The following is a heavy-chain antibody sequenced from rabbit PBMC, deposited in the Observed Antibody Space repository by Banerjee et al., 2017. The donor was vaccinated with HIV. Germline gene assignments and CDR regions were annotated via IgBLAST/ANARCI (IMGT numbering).Heavy chain of an antibody. CDR1: GISFSTNYR. Sequence: QEQVEESGGDLVKPGASLTLTCKASGISFSTNYRIYWVRQAPGKGLEWIAAIYAGSIFGTWYASWVNGRFTISKTSSTTVTLEMTSLTAADTATYFCVRDINTSFKLWGPGTLVTVS. D-gene: IGHD1-1*01. V-gene: IGHV1S45*01. CDR3: VRDINTSFKL. J-gene: IGHJ4*01. CDR2: IYAGSIFGT.